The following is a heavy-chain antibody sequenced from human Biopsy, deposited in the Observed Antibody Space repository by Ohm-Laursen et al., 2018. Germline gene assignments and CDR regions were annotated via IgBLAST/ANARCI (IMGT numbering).Heavy chain of an antibody. J-gene: IGHJ2*01. V-gene: IGHV4-31*02. CDR2: ISYNERT. Sequence: TLSLTWSVSGASVKPSGYFWAWIRQRPGKGPEWIGYISYNERTHYNPSLTSRLAISFDTSNNRISLQLRSVSVADTAVYYCVREPKTGTAEAWYFDLWGRGSPVTVPS. CDR3: VREPKTGTAEAWYFDL. D-gene: IGHD3-9*01. CDR1: GASVKPSGYF.